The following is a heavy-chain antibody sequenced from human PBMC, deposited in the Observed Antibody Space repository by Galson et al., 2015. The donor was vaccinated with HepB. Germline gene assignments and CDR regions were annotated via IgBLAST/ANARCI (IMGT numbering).Heavy chain of an antibody. CDR1: GFTFSSYG. J-gene: IGHJ4*02. CDR2: IRYDGSNK. Sequence: SLRLSCAASGFTFSSYGMHWVRQAPGKGLEWVAFIRYDGSNKYYEDSVKGRFTISRDNSKNTLYLQMNSLRPDDTAVYYCAKDPSSGWSYWGQGTLVTVSS. D-gene: IGHD6-19*01. CDR3: AKDPSSGWSY. V-gene: IGHV3-30*02.